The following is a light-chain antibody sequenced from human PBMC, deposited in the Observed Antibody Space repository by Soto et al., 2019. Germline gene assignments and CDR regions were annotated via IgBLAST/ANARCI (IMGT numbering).Light chain of an antibody. CDR3: QHYNSWPLT. CDR2: GAS. Sequence: DMVMTQSQATLSVYPGERATLSCRASQSVNCNLAWYQQKPGQAPRLLIYGASTRATGIPGRFSGSGSGTEFTLTISSLQDEDFEIYYCQHYNSWPLTFGGGTKVEI. J-gene: IGKJ4*01. CDR1: QSVNCN. V-gene: IGKV3-15*01.